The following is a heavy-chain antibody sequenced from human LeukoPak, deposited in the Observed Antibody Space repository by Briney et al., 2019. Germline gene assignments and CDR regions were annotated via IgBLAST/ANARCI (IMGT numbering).Heavy chain of an antibody. CDR2: INPNSGGI. CDR1: GYTFTSYD. Sequence: ASVKVSCKASGYTFTSYDINWVRQAPGQGLEWMGWINPNSGGINYAQKFQGRVTMTRDTSISTAYMELSRLRSDDTAVYYCARVGSSSWSAEYFQHWGQGTLVTVSS. D-gene: IGHD6-13*01. V-gene: IGHV1-2*02. J-gene: IGHJ1*01. CDR3: ARVGSSSWSAEYFQH.